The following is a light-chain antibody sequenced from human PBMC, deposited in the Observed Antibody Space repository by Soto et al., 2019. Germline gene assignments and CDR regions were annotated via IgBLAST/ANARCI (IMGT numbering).Light chain of an antibody. V-gene: IGKV1-5*03. J-gene: IGKJ1*01. CDR2: KAS. CDR3: QHYNSYSEA. CDR1: QSISTW. Sequence: GDRVTITCRASQSISTWLAWYQQKPGKAPKLLIYKASSLESGVPSRFSGSGSGTELTLTISSLQPDDFATYYCQHYNSYSEAFGQGTKVDI.